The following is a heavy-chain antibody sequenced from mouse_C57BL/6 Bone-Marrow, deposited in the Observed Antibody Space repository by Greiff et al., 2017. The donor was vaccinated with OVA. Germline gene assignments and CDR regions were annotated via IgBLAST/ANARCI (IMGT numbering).Heavy chain of an antibody. CDR2: IYLGNGYT. Sequence: EVKLQESGAELVRPGSSVKMSCKTSGYTFTSYGINWVKQRPGQGLEWIGYIYLGNGYTEYNEKFKGKATLTSDTSSSTAYMQLSSLTSEDSAIDFCARTGYYYGPYFDYWGQGTTLTVSS. J-gene: IGHJ2*01. CDR1: GYTFTSYG. D-gene: IGHD1-1*01. V-gene: IGHV1-58*01. CDR3: ARTGYYYGPYFDY.